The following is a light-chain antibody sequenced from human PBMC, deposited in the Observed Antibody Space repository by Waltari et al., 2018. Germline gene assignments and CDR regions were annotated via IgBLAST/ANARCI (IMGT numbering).Light chain of an antibody. Sequence: QLVLTQSPSASASLAASVKPTCTLSSGHSSHVIACLQQQPEKGPRYLMKVNSDGSHSKGDEIPDRFSGSSSGAERYLTLSSLQSEDEADYYCQTGGHGTWVFGGGTKLTVL. V-gene: IGLV4-69*01. CDR3: QTGGHGTWV. CDR1: SGHSSHV. J-gene: IGLJ3*02. CDR2: VNSDGSH.